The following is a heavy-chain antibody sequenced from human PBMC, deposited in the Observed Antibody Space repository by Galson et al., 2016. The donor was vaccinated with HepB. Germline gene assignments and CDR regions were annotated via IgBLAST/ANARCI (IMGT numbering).Heavy chain of an antibody. Sequence: SLRLSCAASGFTFSDYAMSWVRRAPGKGLEWVSSISGSGDSTHYADSVKGRFAISRDKTKNTLYLQMNSLRAEDTAVYYCAKVNTLREFFAATDSRGQGTLVTVSS. J-gene: IGHJ4*02. V-gene: IGHV3-23*01. CDR2: ISGSGDST. D-gene: IGHD3-16*01. CDR3: AKVNTLREFFAATDS. CDR1: GFTFSDYA.